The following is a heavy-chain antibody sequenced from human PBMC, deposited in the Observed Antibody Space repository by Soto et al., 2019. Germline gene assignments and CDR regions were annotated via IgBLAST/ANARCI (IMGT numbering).Heavy chain of an antibody. D-gene: IGHD6-13*01. CDR2: ISSSSYI. CDR3: APLTYSSSWSLYDY. CDR1: GFTFSSYS. J-gene: IGHJ4*02. Sequence: PGGSLRLSCAASGFTFSSYSMNWVRQAPGKGLEWVSSISSSSYIYYADSVKGRFTISRDNAKNSLYLQMNSLRAEDTAVYYCAPLTYSSSWSLYDYWGQGTLVTVSS. V-gene: IGHV3-21*01.